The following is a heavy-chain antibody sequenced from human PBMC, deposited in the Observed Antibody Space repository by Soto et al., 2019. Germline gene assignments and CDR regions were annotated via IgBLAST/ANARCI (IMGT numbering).Heavy chain of an antibody. V-gene: IGHV3-30-3*01. CDR2: ISYDGSNK. CDR1: GFTFSCYA. Sequence: GGSLRLSCAASGFTFSCYAMHWVRQAPGKGLEWVAVISYDGSNKYYADSVKGRFTISRDNSKNTLYLQMNSLRAEDTAVYYCARDLYGDYGWYFDLCGRGTVVIVSS. CDR3: ARDLYGDYGWYFDL. J-gene: IGHJ2*01. D-gene: IGHD4-17*01.